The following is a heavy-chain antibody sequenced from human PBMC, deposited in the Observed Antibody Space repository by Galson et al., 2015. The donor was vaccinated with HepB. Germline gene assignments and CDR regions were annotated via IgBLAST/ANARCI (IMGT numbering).Heavy chain of an antibody. CDR3: AREAVTTYGLDV. D-gene: IGHD1-14*01. J-gene: IGHJ6*02. V-gene: IGHV3-48*02. Sequence: SLRLSCAVSGFSFSNSAMTWVRQAPGKGLEWVSYITSSSTIIYYADSVKGRFTISRDNGKNSLYLQMNSLRDEDTAVYYCAREAVTTYGLDVWGQGTTVTVSS. CDR2: ITSSSTII. CDR1: GFSFSNSA.